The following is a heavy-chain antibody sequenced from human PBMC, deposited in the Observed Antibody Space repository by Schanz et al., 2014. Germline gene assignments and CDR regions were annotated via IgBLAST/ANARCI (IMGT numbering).Heavy chain of an antibody. CDR1: GFTFSSYD. CDR2: ISTPGDT. V-gene: IGHV3-13*01. D-gene: IGHD3-22*01. Sequence: EVRLVESGGGLAQPGGSLRLSCAASGFTFSSYDMHWVRQATGKGLEWVSSISTPGDTYYPASVKGRFTISRENAKDSVYLQMNSLRAGDTAMYYCARGRYDTSGYYYYSMDLWGQGTTVTVSS. CDR3: ARGRYDTSGYYYYSMDL. J-gene: IGHJ6*02.